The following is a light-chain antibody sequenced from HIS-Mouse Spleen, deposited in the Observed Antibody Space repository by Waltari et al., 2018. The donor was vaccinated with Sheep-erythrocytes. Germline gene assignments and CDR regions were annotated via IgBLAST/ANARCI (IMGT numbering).Light chain of an antibody. Sequence: IVLTQSPVTLSLSPAARATLSCRASQSVSSSYLAWYQQKPGQAPRLLIYGASSRANGIPDRFSGSGSGTDFTLTISRLEPEDFAVYYCQQYGSSPRTFGQGTKVEIK. V-gene: IGKV3-20*01. J-gene: IGKJ1*01. CDR3: QQYGSSPRT. CDR2: GAS. CDR1: QSVSSSY.